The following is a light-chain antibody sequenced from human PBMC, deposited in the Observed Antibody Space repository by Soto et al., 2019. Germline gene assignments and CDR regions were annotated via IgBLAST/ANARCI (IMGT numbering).Light chain of an antibody. V-gene: IGKV1-33*01. CDR2: AAS. Sequence: DIRMTHSPSTLSPSVGERVTITCRASQSISSWLAWYQQKPGKAPKLLIYAASTLESGVPSRFSGSGSGTDFTFTISSLQPEDIATYYCQQYDNLPWTFGQGTKVDIK. CDR1: QSISSW. J-gene: IGKJ1*01. CDR3: QQYDNLPWT.